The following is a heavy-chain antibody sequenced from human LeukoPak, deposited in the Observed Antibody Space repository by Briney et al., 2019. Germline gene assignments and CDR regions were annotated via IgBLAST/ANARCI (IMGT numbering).Heavy chain of an antibody. CDR3: ARDLEAAAGTDY. CDR1: GGSISSSSYY. CDR2: IYYSGST. Sequence: SETLSLTCTVSGGSISSSSYYWGWIRQPPGKGLEWIGSIYYSGSTYYNPSLKSRVTISVDTSKNQFSLKLSSVTAADTAVYYCARDLEAAAGTDYWGQGTLVTVSS. J-gene: IGHJ4*02. D-gene: IGHD6-13*01. V-gene: IGHV4-39*07.